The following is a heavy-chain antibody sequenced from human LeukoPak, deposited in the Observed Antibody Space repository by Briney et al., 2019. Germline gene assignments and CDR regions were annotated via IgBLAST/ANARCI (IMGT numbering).Heavy chain of an antibody. J-gene: IGHJ3*02. Sequence: GGSLRLSCAASGFTFSTYGMHWVRQAPGKGLEWVAVISYDGSNKYYADSVKGRFTISRDNSKSTLYLQMNSLRAEDTAVYYCARDDERATDAFDIWGQGTMVTVSS. CDR3: ARDDERATDAFDI. V-gene: IGHV3-30*03. D-gene: IGHD1-26*01. CDR1: GFTFSTYG. CDR2: ISYDGSNK.